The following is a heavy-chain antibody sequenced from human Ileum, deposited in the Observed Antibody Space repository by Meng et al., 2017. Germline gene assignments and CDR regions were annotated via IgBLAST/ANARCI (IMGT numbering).Heavy chain of an antibody. D-gene: IGHD3-22*01. J-gene: IGHJ1*01. Sequence: VQLRQWGAGRFTPSESLSLPCAVLCESLNAHWWSWIRQTPGKGLEWIGEISHYGKTNYNPPLKSRVMISLDTSRDQFSLRLTSVTAADAAVYYCARVDFRGDSRDSCGLSHWGQGTLVTVSS. CDR2: ISHYGKT. V-gene: IGHV4-34*01. CDR1: CESLNAHW. CDR3: ARVDFRGDSRDSCGLSH.